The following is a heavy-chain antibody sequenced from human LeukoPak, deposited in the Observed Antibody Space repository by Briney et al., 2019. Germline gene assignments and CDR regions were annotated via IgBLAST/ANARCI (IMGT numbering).Heavy chain of an antibody. D-gene: IGHD3-3*01. CDR3: ARNYDFWSAPIGHYYGMDV. Sequence: SETLSLTCTVSGGSISSSSYYWGWIRQPPGKGLEWIGSIYYSGSTYYNPSLKSRVTISVDTSKNQFSLKLSSVTAADTAVYYCARNYDFWSAPIGHYYGMDVWAKGPRSPSP. CDR2: IYYSGST. J-gene: IGHJ6*02. V-gene: IGHV4-39*01. CDR1: GGSISSSSYY.